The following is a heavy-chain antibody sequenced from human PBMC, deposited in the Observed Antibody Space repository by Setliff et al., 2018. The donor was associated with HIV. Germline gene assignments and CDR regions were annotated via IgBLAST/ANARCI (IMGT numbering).Heavy chain of an antibody. CDR3: ARSPAAEGH. Sequence: SETLSLTCIVSGGSINSSSYYWGWIRQPPGKGLEWIGSIFYSGHTYYNPSLRSRVTISVDTSKNQFSLKLRSVTAADTAVYYCARSPAAEGHWGQGTLVTVSS. CDR2: IFYSGHT. J-gene: IGHJ4*02. V-gene: IGHV4-39*01. D-gene: IGHD6-13*01. CDR1: GGSINSSSYY.